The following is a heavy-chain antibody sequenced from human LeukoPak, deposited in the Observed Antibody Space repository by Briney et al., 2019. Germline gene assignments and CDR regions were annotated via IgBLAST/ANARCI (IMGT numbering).Heavy chain of an antibody. V-gene: IGHV3-11*05. D-gene: IGHD3/OR15-3a*01. CDR2: ISSSSYT. Sequence: GGSLRLSCAASGFTFSDYYMSWIRQAPGKRLEWVSYISSSSYTKNADAVKGRFTISRDNAKKSVYLQMNSLRAEDTAVYYCGRGQWTSDYWGQGTLVTVSS. CDR1: GFTFSDYY. CDR3: GRGQWTSDY. J-gene: IGHJ4*02.